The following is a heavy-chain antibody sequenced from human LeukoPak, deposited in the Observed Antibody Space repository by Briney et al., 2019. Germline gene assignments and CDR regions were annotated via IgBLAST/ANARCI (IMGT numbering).Heavy chain of an antibody. Sequence: SETLSLTCTVSGDSISSCYWSWIRQPAEKGLEWIGRICTSGTINYNPSPKNRVTMSVDTSKNQFSLKLTSVTAADTAVYYCARDRDYSNSLDYWGQGTLVTVSS. V-gene: IGHV4-4*07. CDR1: GDSISSCY. J-gene: IGHJ4*02. CDR2: ICTSGTI. D-gene: IGHD6-6*01. CDR3: ARDRDYSNSLDY.